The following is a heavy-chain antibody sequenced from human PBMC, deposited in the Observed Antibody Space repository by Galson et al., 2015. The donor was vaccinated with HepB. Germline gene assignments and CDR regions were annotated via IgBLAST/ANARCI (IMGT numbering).Heavy chain of an antibody. V-gene: IGHV4-30-4*01. Sequence: LSLTCTVSGGSISSGEYNWSWIRQPPGKGLEWIGCIHYSGSIHYNPSLQSRVTISVDTSKNQFSLRLTSVTAADTAVYYCARGGDSRKVGYWGQGTLVTVSS. CDR2: IHYSGSI. D-gene: IGHD3-22*01. CDR1: GGSISSGEYN. J-gene: IGHJ4*02. CDR3: ARGGDSRKVGY.